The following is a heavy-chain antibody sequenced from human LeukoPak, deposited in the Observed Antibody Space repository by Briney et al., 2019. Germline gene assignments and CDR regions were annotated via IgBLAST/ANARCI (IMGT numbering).Heavy chain of an antibody. J-gene: IGHJ4*02. CDR2: IYYSGST. Sequence: PSETLSLTCTVSGGSISSYYWSWIRQPPGKRLEWIGHIYYSGSTNYNPSLKSRVTISVDTSKNQFSLKLSSVTAADTAVYYCASRLSIWSGYQDTLYYFDSWGQGTLVTVSS. CDR3: ASRLSIWSGYQDTLYYFDS. D-gene: IGHD3-3*01. CDR1: GGSISSYY. V-gene: IGHV4-59*01.